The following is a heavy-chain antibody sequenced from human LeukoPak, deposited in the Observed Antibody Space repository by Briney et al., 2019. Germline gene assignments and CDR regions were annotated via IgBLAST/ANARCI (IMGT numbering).Heavy chain of an antibody. J-gene: IGHJ5*02. CDR2: IYYSGST. CDR3: AKGYGSAFPGYNWFDP. V-gene: IGHV4-59*12. Sequence: PSETLSLTCTVSGGSISSYYWSWIRQPPGKGLEWIGYIYYSGSTNYNPSLKSRVTISVDTSKNQFSLKLSSVTAADTAVYYCAKGYGSAFPGYNWFDPWGQGTLVTVSS. D-gene: IGHD3-10*01. CDR1: GGSISSYY.